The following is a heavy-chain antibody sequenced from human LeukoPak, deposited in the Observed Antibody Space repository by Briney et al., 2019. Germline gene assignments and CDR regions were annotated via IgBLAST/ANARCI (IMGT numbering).Heavy chain of an antibody. J-gene: IGHJ6*02. CDR3: ARDLGYCSGGSCYSSYYYGMDV. Sequence: KTSQTLSLTCTVSGGSISSGDYYWSWIRQHPGKGLEWIGYIYYSGSTYYNPSLKSRVTISVDTSKNQFSLKLSSVTAADTAVYYCARDLGYCSGGSCYSSYYYGMDVWGQGTTVTVSS. V-gene: IGHV4-31*03. D-gene: IGHD2-15*01. CDR1: GGSISSGDYY. CDR2: IYYSGST.